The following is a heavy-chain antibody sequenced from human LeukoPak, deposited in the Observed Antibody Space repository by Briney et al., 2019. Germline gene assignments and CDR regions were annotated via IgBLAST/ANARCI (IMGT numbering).Heavy chain of an antibody. V-gene: IGHV3-21*01. D-gene: IGHD3-16*01. CDR1: GFTFSTYS. Sequence: GGSLRLSCAASGFTFSTYSMNWVRQAPGKGLDWVSSISSSSSYIYYADSVKSRFTISRDNAKNSLYLQMNSLRAEDTAVYYCARDWGYYYYYGMDVWGQGTTVTVSS. CDR3: ARDWGYYYYYGMDV. CDR2: ISSSSSYI. J-gene: IGHJ6*02.